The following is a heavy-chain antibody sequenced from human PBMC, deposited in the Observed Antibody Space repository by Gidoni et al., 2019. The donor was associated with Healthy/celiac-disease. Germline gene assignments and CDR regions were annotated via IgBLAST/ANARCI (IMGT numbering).Heavy chain of an antibody. CDR1: GFTFSSHA. Sequence: QVQLVESGGGVVQPGRSLRLSCDASGFTFSSHARPWVRQAPGKGLECVAVISYDGSNKYYADSVKGRFTISRDNSKNTLYLQMNSLRAEDTAVYYCARVRGPPYCSGGSCYPGEYYFDYWGQGTLVTVSS. D-gene: IGHD2-15*01. CDR3: ARVRGPPYCSGGSCYPGEYYFDY. J-gene: IGHJ4*02. V-gene: IGHV3-30-3*01. CDR2: ISYDGSNK.